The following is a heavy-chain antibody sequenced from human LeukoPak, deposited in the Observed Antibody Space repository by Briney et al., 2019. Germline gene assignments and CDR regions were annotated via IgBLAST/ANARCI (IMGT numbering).Heavy chain of an antibody. CDR1: GFPFSDYA. CDR2: IKQDGTEE. J-gene: IGHJ4*02. Sequence: GSLRLSCEASGFPFSDYAMTWVRHPPGKGLEWVANIKQDGTEEYYVDSVKGRFTISRDNAKKSLYLEMNSLRAEDTAVYYCARDRLGAEYDYWGQGTLVSVSS. CDR3: ARDRLGAEYDY. D-gene: IGHD3-16*01. V-gene: IGHV3-7*01.